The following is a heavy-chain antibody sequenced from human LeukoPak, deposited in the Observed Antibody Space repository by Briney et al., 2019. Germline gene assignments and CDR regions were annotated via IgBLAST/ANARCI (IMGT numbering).Heavy chain of an antibody. CDR3: ARGGSFGTY. J-gene: IGHJ4*02. CDR1: GYTFTSYD. CDR2: ISAHNGYT. V-gene: IGHV1-18*01. Sequence: GASVKVSCKASGYTFTSYDINWVRQAPGQGLEWMGWISAHNGYTKYAQKVQGRVTLTTDTSTSTAYMELKSLKSDDTAIHYCARGGSFGTYWGQGTLVTVSS. D-gene: IGHD3-10*01.